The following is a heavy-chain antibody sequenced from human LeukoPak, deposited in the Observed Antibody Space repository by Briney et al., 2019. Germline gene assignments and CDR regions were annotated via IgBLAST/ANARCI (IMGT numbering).Heavy chain of an antibody. Sequence: PSETLSLTCTVSGGSISSTTYYWGWIRQPPGKDLEWIGNIYYSGGTYYNPSLKSRVTISVDTSKNQFSLKLSSVTAADTAVYYCARDPYDYGPSYYGMDVWGQGTTVTVSS. CDR3: ARDPYDYGPSYYGMDV. CDR2: IYYSGGT. CDR1: GGSISSTTYY. D-gene: IGHD4-17*01. J-gene: IGHJ6*02. V-gene: IGHV4-39*07.